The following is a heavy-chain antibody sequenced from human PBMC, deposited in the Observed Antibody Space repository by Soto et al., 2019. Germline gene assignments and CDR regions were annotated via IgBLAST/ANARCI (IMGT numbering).Heavy chain of an antibody. J-gene: IGHJ4*02. CDR3: ARDPRTYSSFDY. D-gene: IGHD6-19*01. Sequence: GGSLRLSCAASGFTFSSYSMNWVRQAPGKGLEWVSSISSSSSYIYYADSVKGRFTISRDNAKNSLYLQMNSLRAEDTAVYYCARDPRTYSSFDYWGQGTLVTVSS. V-gene: IGHV3-21*01. CDR2: ISSSSSYI. CDR1: GFTFSSYS.